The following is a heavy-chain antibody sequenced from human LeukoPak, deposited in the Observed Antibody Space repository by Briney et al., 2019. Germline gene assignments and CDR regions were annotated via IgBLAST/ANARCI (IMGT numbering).Heavy chain of an antibody. CDR1: GFTVSSNY. V-gene: IGHV3-66*02. Sequence: GGSLRLSCAASGFTVSSNYMSWVRQAPGKGLKWVSVIYSGGSTYYADSVKGRFTISRDNSKNTLYPQMNSLRAEDTAVYYCARDDYNWNYGVYWGQGTLVTVSS. D-gene: IGHD1-7*01. CDR3: ARDDYNWNYGVY. J-gene: IGHJ4*02. CDR2: IYSGGST.